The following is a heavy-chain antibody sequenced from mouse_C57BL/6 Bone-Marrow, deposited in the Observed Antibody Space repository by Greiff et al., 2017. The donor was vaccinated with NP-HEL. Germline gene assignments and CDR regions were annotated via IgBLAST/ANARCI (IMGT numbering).Heavy chain of an antibody. D-gene: IGHD1-1*01. J-gene: IGHJ4*01. CDR2: IDPENGDT. CDR1: GFNIKDDY. Sequence: VQLKQSGAELVRPGASVKLSCTASGFNIKDDYMHWVKQRPEQGLEWIGWIDPENGDTEYASKFQGKATITADTSSNTAYLQLSSLTSEDTAVYYCTPIYYGSSYVPYAMDYWGQGTSVTVSS. V-gene: IGHV14-4*01. CDR3: TPIYYGSSYVPYAMDY.